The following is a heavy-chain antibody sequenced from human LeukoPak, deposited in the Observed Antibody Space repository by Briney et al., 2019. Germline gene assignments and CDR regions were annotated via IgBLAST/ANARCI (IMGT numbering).Heavy chain of an antibody. V-gene: IGHV4-34*01. Sequence: SETLSLTCGVSGGSFSGYYWMWIRQSPGKGLECIGKINHFGSDQYNPSLKSRVTMSVDMSKNQFFLELNSVTAADTAVYYCARGILNFDSGNSYQGGFYYMDVWGKGTTVTVSS. CDR2: INHFGSD. CDR1: GGSFSGYY. CDR3: ARGILNFDSGNSYQGGFYYMDV. J-gene: IGHJ6*03. D-gene: IGHD3-9*01.